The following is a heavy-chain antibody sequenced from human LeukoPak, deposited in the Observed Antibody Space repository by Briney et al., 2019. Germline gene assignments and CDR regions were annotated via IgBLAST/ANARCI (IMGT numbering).Heavy chain of an antibody. J-gene: IGHJ6*03. D-gene: IGHD3-22*01. V-gene: IGHV4-34*01. Sequence: LETLSLTCAVYGGSFSGYYWSWIRQPPGKGLEWIGEINHSGSTNYNPSLKSRVTISVDTSKNQFSLKLSSVTAADTAVYYCARAVDYYDSSGYYYPYYYYYYMDVWGKGTTVTISS. CDR1: GGSFSGYY. CDR3: ARAVDYYDSSGYYYPYYYYYYMDV. CDR2: INHSGST.